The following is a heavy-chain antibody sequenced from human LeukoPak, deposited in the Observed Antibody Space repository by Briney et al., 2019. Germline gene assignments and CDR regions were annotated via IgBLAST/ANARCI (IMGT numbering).Heavy chain of an antibody. CDR3: ARYDFRSGHHDAFDI. V-gene: IGHV4-59*08. CDR1: GGSISSYY. J-gene: IGHJ3*02. D-gene: IGHD3-3*01. Sequence: SETLSLTCTVSGGSISSYYWSWIRQPPGKGLEWIGYIHYSGSTNYNPSLKSRVTISVDTSNQFSLKLSSVTAADTAVYYCARYDFRSGHHDAFDIWGHGTMVTVSS. CDR2: IHYSGST.